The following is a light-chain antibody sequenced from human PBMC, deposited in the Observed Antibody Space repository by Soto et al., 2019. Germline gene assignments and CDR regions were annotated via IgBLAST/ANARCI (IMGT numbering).Light chain of an antibody. CDR1: SSDVGSYNL. Sequence: QSVLTQPASVSGSPGQSITISCTGTSSDVGSYNLVSWYQQHPGKAPKLMIYEVSKRPSGVSNRFSGSKSGNTASLTISGLQAEDEADYYCCSYAGSSSWVXGGGTQLTVL. CDR2: EVS. CDR3: CSYAGSSSWV. V-gene: IGLV2-23*02. J-gene: IGLJ3*02.